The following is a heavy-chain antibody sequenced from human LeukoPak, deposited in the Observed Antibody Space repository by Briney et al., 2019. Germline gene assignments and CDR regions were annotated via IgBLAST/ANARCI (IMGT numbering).Heavy chain of an antibody. Sequence: GGSLRLSCAGSGFSVSNYYMNWVRQAPGKGLEWVSLIRDSGETFHADSVKGRFTISRDNSKNTVYLQMNRLRVEDTAVYFCARDRAVTQVWVEFDSWGQGTLVTVSS. J-gene: IGHJ5*01. CDR2: IRDSGET. CDR1: GFSVSNYY. V-gene: IGHV3-66*03. D-gene: IGHD3-16*01. CDR3: ARDRAVTQVWVEFDS.